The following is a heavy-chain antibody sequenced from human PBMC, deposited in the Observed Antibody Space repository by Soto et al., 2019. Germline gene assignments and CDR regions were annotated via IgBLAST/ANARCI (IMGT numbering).Heavy chain of an antibody. CDR2: IYYSGST. Sequence: PSETLSLTCTVSGGSISSYYWSWIRQPPGKGLEWIGYIYYSGSTNYNPSLKGRVTISVDTSKNQFSLKLSSVTAADTAVYHCARRYGDYFDFWGQGTLVTVSS. CDR3: ARRYGDYFDF. D-gene: IGHD4-17*01. CDR1: GGSISSYY. V-gene: IGHV4-59*08. J-gene: IGHJ4*02.